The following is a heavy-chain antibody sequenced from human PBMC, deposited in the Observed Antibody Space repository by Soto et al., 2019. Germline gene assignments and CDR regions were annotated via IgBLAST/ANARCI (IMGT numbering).Heavy chain of an antibody. D-gene: IGHD5-12*01. V-gene: IGHV5-51*01. CDR2: IYPGDSDA. Sequence: GESLKISCKGSGYGFTTYWLAWVRQMPGKGLEYMGIIYPGDSDARYSPSFQGQVTLSADKSISTAYLQWTSLKASDTAIYYCARARVSTPRLEDPFDIWGQGTMVTVSS. J-gene: IGHJ3*02. CDR3: ARARVSTPRLEDPFDI. CDR1: GYGFTTYW.